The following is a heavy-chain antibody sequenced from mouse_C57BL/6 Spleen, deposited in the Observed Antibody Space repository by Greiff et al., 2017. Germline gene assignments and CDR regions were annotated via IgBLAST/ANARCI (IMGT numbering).Heavy chain of an antibody. D-gene: IGHD1-1*01. J-gene: IGHJ1*03. CDR1: GYTFTSYW. CDR3: ARRDCGSSYHGYCDV. CDR2: IDPSDSYT. Sequence: QVQLQQPGAELVMPGASVKLSCKASGYTFTSYWMHWVKQRPGQGLEWIGEIDPSDSYTNYNQKFKGKSTLTVEKSSSTAYMQLSSLTSEDSAVYYCARRDCGSSYHGYCDVWGTETTVTVSS. V-gene: IGHV1-69*01.